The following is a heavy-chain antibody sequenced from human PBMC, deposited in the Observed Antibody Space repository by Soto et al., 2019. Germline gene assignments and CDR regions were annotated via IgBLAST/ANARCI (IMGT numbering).Heavy chain of an antibody. CDR1: GFTFSNAW. Sequence: EVQLVESGGGLVKPGGSLRLSCAASGFTFSNAWMNWVRQAPGKGLEWVGRIKSKNDGGTTDYAAPEKGRFTISRDETKNTLYLQKNSLKTEDTAVYYCTTDRGGQWLVQNLRNYYYGMDVWGQGTTVTVSS. V-gene: IGHV3-15*07. CDR2: IKSKNDGGTT. CDR3: TTDRGGQWLVQNLRNYYYGMDV. J-gene: IGHJ6*02. D-gene: IGHD6-19*01.